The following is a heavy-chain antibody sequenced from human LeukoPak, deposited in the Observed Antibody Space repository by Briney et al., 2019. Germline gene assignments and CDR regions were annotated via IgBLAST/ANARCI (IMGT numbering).Heavy chain of an antibody. CDR1: GFTFSSYA. J-gene: IGHJ4*02. D-gene: IGHD4-11*01. V-gene: IGHV3-23*01. CDR3: AKNVFSENYSNYVFDY. CDR2: ISGSGGST. Sequence: PGGYLRLSCAASGFTFSSYAMSWVRQAPGKGLEWVSAISGSGGSTYYADSVKGRFTISRDNSKNTLYLQMNSLRAEDTAVYYCAKNVFSENYSNYVFDYWGQGTLATVSS.